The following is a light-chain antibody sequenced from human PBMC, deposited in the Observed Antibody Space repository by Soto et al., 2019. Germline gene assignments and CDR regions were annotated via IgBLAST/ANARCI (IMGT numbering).Light chain of an antibody. CDR2: GAS. V-gene: IGKV3-15*01. CDR1: QSVSSN. CDR3: QQYNTWPPIN. J-gene: IGKJ5*01. Sequence: EIVMAQAPGTLSASPVGIATLSCSASQSVSSNLAWYQQKPGQAPRLLIYGASIRATGIPARFSGSGSWTEFTLTISSLQSEDFAVYYCQQYNTWPPINFGQGTRLEIK.